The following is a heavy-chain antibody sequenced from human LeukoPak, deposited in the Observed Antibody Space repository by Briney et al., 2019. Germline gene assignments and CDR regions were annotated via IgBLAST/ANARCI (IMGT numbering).Heavy chain of an antibody. J-gene: IGHJ3*02. CDR3: TTDRGTDFWSGFDAFDI. V-gene: IGHV3-49*03. D-gene: IGHD3-3*01. CDR1: GFTFGDYA. CDR2: IRSKAYGGTT. Sequence: GGSLRLSCTASGFTFGDYAMSWFRQAPGKGLEWVGFIRSKAYGGTTEYAASVKGRFTISRDDSKNTLYLQMNSLKTEDTAVYYCTTDRGTDFWSGFDAFDIWGQGTMVTVSS.